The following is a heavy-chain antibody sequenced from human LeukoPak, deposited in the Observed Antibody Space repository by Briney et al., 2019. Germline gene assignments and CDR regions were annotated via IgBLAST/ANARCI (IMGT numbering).Heavy chain of an antibody. CDR1: GFTFGGYA. CDR3: ARTIARYSNSWLYFYYGLDV. J-gene: IGHJ6*02. CDR2: ISGGSEDT. D-gene: IGHD3-9*01. Sequence: GGSLRLSCTASGFTFGGYAMSWVRQAPGKGLEWVSSISGGSEDTYYADSVKGRFTISRDNSKTTLYLQMNSLRAEDTAVYYCARTIARYSNSWLYFYYGLDVWGQGTTVTVSS. V-gene: IGHV3-23*01.